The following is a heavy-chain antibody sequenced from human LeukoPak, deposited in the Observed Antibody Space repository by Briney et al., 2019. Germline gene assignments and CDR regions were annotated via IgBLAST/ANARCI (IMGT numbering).Heavy chain of an antibody. CDR3: SSSGGNSGESFDY. D-gene: IGHD4-23*01. J-gene: IGHJ4*02. CDR1: GVSISSYS. CDR2: IFTSGST. Sequence: SETLFLTCTVSGVSISSYSWTWIRQPAGKGLEWIGRIFTSGSTNYNPSLKSRVTISVDTSENQFSLKLSSVTAADTAVYYCSSSGGNSGESFDYWGQGTMVSVSS. V-gene: IGHV4-4*07.